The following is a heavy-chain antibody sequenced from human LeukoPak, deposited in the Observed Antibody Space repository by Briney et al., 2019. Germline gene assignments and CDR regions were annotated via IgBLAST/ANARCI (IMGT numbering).Heavy chain of an antibody. CDR2: ISGSGGST. J-gene: IGHJ4*02. CDR1: GFTFSNYA. CDR3: ATSLRGSYRYPTASYYFDY. V-gene: IGHV3-23*01. Sequence: PGGSLRLSCTASGFTFSNYAISWVRQAPGKGLEWVSAISGSGGSTYYADSVKGRFTISRDNSKNTLYLQMNSLRAEDTAVYYCATSLRGSYRYPTASYYFDYWGQGTLVTVSS. D-gene: IGHD3-16*02.